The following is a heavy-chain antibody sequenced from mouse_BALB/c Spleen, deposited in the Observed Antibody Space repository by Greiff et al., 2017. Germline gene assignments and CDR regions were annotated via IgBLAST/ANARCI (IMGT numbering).Heavy chain of an antibody. CDR3: ARSVRQIDY. CDR1: GFTFSSFG. D-gene: IGHD1-2*01. V-gene: IGHV5-17*02. Sequence: EVHLVESGGGLVQPGGSRKLSCAASGFTFSSFGMHWVRQAPEKGLEWVAYISSGSSTIYYADTVKGRFTISRDNPKNTLFLQMTSLRSEDTAMYYCARSVRQIDYWGQGTTLTVSS. CDR2: ISSGSSTI. J-gene: IGHJ2*01.